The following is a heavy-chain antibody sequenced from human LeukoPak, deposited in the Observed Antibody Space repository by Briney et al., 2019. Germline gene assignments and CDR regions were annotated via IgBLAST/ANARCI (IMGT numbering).Heavy chain of an antibody. V-gene: IGHV4-4*07. J-gene: IGHJ6*03. D-gene: IGHD2-2*01. CDR3: TRDGGSSDTSYYTMDV. CDR2: IYTSGST. Sequence: SESLSLTHAVCGGSLSSFYWSWIPQPAGQGLEWIGRIYTSGSTNYNPSLKSRATMSVDTSKNQFTLKLSSVTAANTAVYYCTRDGGSSDTSYYTMDVWGKGTTVTVSS. CDR1: GGSLSSFY.